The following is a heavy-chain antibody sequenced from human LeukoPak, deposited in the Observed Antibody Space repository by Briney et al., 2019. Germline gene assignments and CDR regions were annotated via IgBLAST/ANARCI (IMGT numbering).Heavy chain of an antibody. Sequence: KTGGSLRLSCAASGFTFSDYYMSWIRQAPGKGLEWVSYISSSGSTIYYADSVKGRFTISRDNAKNSLYLQMNSLRAEDTAVYYCVREDYYDGSHDYWGQGTLVTVSS. CDR3: VREDYYDGSHDY. V-gene: IGHV3-11*04. D-gene: IGHD3-22*01. CDR1: GFTFSDYY. CDR2: ISSSGSTI. J-gene: IGHJ4*02.